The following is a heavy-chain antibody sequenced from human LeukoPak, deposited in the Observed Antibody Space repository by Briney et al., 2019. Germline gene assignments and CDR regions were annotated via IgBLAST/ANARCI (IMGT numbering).Heavy chain of an antibody. CDR2: MYNSVSI. D-gene: IGHD6-6*01. Sequence: SETLSLTCVVSGYSIRNGDYWGWVRQSPGKGLEWIASMYNSVSIHYNPSLKSRVTILVDTSKNEFSLKMRSVTAADTAVYYCARNSSSGFFDYWGQGTLATVSS. CDR1: GYSIRNGDY. V-gene: IGHV4-38-2*01. J-gene: IGHJ4*02. CDR3: ARNSSSGFFDY.